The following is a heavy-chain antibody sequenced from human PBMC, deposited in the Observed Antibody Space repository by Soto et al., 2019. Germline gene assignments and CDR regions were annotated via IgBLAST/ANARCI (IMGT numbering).Heavy chain of an antibody. Sequence: QVQLQESGPGLVKPSQTLSLTCTVSGGSISSGGYYWTWIRQHPEKGLEWIGYIYYSGSTHYNPSLKGRAPTPADPSQNQSSLRLNSVPPADPAVYYGAGIVGIWSGDLPSSPNYSSGMDVWAKGPLSPSP. V-gene: IGHV4-31*08. CDR2: IYYSGST. CDR3: AGIVGIWSGDLPSSPNYSSGMDV. CDR1: GGSISSGGYY. D-gene: IGHD2-21*01. J-gene: IGHJ6*02.